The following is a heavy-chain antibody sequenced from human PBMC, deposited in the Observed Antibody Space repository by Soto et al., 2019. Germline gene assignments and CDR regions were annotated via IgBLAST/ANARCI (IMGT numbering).Heavy chain of an antibody. J-gene: IGHJ3*02. D-gene: IGHD1-26*01. CDR2: IYSGGST. Sequence: EVQLVESGGGLIQPGGSLRLSCAASGFTVSSNYMSWVRQAPGKGLEWVSVIYSGGSTYYADSVKGRFTISRDNSKNTLYLQLNSLRAEDTAVYYCARAHYPDLPDIWGQGTMVTVSS. CDR3: ARAHYPDLPDI. V-gene: IGHV3-53*01. CDR1: GFTVSSNY.